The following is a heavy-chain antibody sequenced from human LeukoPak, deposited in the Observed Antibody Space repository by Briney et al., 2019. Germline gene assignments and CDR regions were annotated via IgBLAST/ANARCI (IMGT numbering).Heavy chain of an antibody. CDR3: ASLVATTDLDY. CDR2: INSDGSTT. Sequence: GGSLRLSCAASGFTFSSYWMHWVRQTPGKGLVWVSRINSDGSTTTYADSVKGRFTISRDNAKNSLYLQMNSLRAEDTAVYYCASLVATTDLDYWGQGTLVTVSS. J-gene: IGHJ4*02. D-gene: IGHD5-12*01. V-gene: IGHV3-74*01. CDR1: GFTFSSYW.